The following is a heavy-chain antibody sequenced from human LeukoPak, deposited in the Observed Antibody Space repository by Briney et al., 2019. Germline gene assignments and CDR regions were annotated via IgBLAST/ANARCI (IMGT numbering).Heavy chain of an antibody. CDR1: GYSISSGYY. J-gene: IGHJ5*02. CDR3: ARVTGGYYLGAVMS. CDR2: IYHSGST. D-gene: IGHD1-26*01. V-gene: IGHV4-38-2*02. Sequence: SETLSLTCTVSGYSISSGYYWGWIRQPPGKGLEWIGIIYHSGSTYNNPSLKSRVIISVDTSKNQFSLKLSSVTAADAAVYYCARVTGGYYLGAVMSWGQGTLVTVSS.